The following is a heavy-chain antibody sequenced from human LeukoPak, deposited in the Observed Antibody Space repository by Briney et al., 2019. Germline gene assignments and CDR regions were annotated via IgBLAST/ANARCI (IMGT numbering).Heavy chain of an antibody. CDR3: ASTVRGYSYGYGGERYYYYYYMDV. J-gene: IGHJ6*03. Sequence: ASVKVSCKASGYTFTSYDINWVRQATGQGLEWMGWMNPNSGNTGYAQKFQGRVTMTRNTSISTAYMELSSLRSEDTAVYYCASTVRGYSYGYGGERYYYYYYMDVWGKGTTVTISS. V-gene: IGHV1-8*01. D-gene: IGHD5-18*01. CDR2: MNPNSGNT. CDR1: GYTFTSYD.